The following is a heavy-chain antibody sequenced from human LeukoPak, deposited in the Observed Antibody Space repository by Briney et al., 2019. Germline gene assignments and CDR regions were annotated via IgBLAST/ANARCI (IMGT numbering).Heavy chain of an antibody. J-gene: IGHJ4*02. CDR1: GLSLTDNY. D-gene: IGHD5-12*01. Sequence: GGSLRLSCAASGLSLTDNYMNWIRQAPGKGLEWIAYISSRATTIKYADSVKGRFTISRDTAKNTPYLHLNSLKSEDTALYFCAGGYNGYDWSDYWGQGALVTVSS. CDR2: ISSRATTI. V-gene: IGHV3-11*01. CDR3: AGGYNGYDWSDY.